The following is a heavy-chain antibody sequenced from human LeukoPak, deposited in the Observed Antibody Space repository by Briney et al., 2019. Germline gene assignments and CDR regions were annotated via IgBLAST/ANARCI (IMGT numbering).Heavy chain of an antibody. J-gene: IGHJ4*02. CDR2: ISAYNGNT. CDR1: GYTFTSCG. D-gene: IGHD2-2*02. V-gene: IGHV1-18*01. Sequence: ASVKVSCKASGYTFTSCGISWVRQAPGQGLEWMGWISAYNGNTNYAQKLQGRVTMTTDTSTSTAYMELRSLRSDDTAVYYCARPIYCSSTSCYSPLDYWGQGTLVTVSS. CDR3: ARPIYCSSTSCYSPLDY.